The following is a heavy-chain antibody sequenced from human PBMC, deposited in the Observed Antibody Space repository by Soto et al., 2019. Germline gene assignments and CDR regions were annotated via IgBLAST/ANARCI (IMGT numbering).Heavy chain of an antibody. CDR1: GFTFSSYA. D-gene: IGHD2-15*01. Sequence: GGSLRLSCAASGFTFSSYAMHWVRQAPGKGLEWVAVISYDGSNKYYADSVKGRFTISRDNSKNTLYLQMNSLRAEDTAVYYCARDSGKLKDIVVVVAVNYTLYYYYGMDFWGKGTTVTVSS. CDR2: ISYDGSNK. CDR3: ARDSGKLKDIVVVVAVNYTLYYYYGMDF. V-gene: IGHV3-30-3*01. J-gene: IGHJ6*04.